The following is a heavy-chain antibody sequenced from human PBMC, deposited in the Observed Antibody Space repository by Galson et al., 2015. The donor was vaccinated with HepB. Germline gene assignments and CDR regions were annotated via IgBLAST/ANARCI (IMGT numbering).Heavy chain of an antibody. CDR2: ISSSSSTI. CDR3: ARDSPYGSGSYYMAPMSRPHDY. Sequence: SLRLSCAASGFTFSSYSMNWVRQAPGKGLEWVSYISSSSSTIYYADSVKGRFTISRDNAKNSLYLQMNSLRAEDTAVYYCARDSPYGSGSYYMAPMSRPHDYWGQGTLVTVSS. V-gene: IGHV3-48*01. D-gene: IGHD3-10*01. CDR1: GFTFSSYS. J-gene: IGHJ4*02.